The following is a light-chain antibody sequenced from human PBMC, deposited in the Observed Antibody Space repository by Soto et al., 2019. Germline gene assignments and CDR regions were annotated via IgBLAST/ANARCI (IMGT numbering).Light chain of an antibody. J-gene: IGLJ3*02. V-gene: IGLV2-14*01. CDR1: SNDIGLYNY. CDR2: EVT. Sequence: QSALTQPASVSGSPGQSITISCTGTSNDIGLYNYVSWYQQHPGKAPKLVIYEVTYQPSGVSDRFSGSKSDNTASLTISGLQAEDEADYYCSSYTLSSTWVFGGGTKVTVL. CDR3: SSYTLSSTWV.